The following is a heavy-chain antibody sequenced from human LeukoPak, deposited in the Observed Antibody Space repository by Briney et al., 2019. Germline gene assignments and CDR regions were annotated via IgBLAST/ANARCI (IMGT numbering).Heavy chain of an antibody. CDR3: ATGYYYDSSGYYYGYFDY. V-gene: IGHV3-30-3*01. D-gene: IGHD3-22*01. CDR2: ISYDGSNK. Sequence: GGSLRLSCAASGFTFSSYAMHWVRQAPGKGLEWVAVISYDGSNKYYANSVKGRFTISRDNSKNTLYLQMNSLRAEDTAVYCCATGYYYDSSGYYYGYFDYWGQGTLVTVSS. CDR1: GFTFSSYA. J-gene: IGHJ4*02.